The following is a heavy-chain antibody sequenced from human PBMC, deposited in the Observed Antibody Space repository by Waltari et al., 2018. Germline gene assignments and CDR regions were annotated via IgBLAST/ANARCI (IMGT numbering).Heavy chain of an antibody. J-gene: IGHJ4*02. Sequence: QLQLQESGPGLVKASETLSLPCPVSGDSISSSSYYWGWVRQPPGKGLEWIGNMYYSGSTYYNPSLKSRVTISGDTSKSQFSLKLSSVTAADTSMYYCVRHARTTSGGKHFDHWGQGMLVTVSP. CDR3: VRHARTTSGGKHFDH. CDR1: GDSISSSSYY. CDR2: MYYSGST. V-gene: IGHV4-39*01. D-gene: IGHD2-15*01.